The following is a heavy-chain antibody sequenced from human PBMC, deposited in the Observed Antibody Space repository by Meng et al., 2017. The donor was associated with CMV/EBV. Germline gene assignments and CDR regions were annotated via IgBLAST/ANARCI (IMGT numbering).Heavy chain of an antibody. CDR1: GFTFSSYA. J-gene: IGHJ5*02. CDR2: ISGSGGST. V-gene: IGHV3-23*01. Sequence: ETLSLTCAASGFTFSSYAMSWVRQAPGKGLEWVSAISGSGGSTYCADSVKGRFTISRDNSKNTLYLQMNSLRAEDTAVYYCAKAGITIFGVGKHNWFDPWGQGTLVTVSS. CDR3: AKAGITIFGVGKHNWFDP. D-gene: IGHD3-3*01.